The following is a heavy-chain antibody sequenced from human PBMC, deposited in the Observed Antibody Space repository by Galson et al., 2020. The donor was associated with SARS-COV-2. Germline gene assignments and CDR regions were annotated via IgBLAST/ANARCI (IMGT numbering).Heavy chain of an antibody. D-gene: IGHD6-19*01. Sequence: GGSLRLSCAVSGFTFKDYWMSWVRQAPGKGLEWVANIKGDGSERNYVDSVKGRFSISSDNAVNSLYLQMNSLRGEDTAVYYCTREGWQGGYWGQGTRVTVSS. V-gene: IGHV3-7*01. CDR3: TREGWQGGY. CDR1: GFTFKDYW. CDR2: IKGDGSER. J-gene: IGHJ4*02.